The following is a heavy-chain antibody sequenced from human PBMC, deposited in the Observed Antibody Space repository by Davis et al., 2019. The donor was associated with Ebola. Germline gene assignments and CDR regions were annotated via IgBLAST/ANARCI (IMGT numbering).Heavy chain of an antibody. CDR3: AKDTSNIWFDI. V-gene: IGHV3-23*01. CDR1: GFVFSSYV. J-gene: IGHJ3*02. Sequence: PSETLSLTCAASGFVFSSYVMSWVRRAPGKGLEWVSTLGLSADTYYADSVKGRFTISRDNSKNTLYLQMNGLRVEDTAIYYCAKDTSNIWFDIWGQGTTVTVSS. D-gene: IGHD1-26*01. CDR2: LGLSADT.